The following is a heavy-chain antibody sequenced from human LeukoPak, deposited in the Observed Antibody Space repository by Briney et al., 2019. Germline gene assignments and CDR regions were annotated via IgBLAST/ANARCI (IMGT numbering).Heavy chain of an antibody. CDR1: GYTFTSYY. J-gene: IGHJ5*02. CDR3: ARALPHRRLMDTTMEQHWFDP. D-gene: IGHD5-18*01. CDR2: INPSGGST. V-gene: IGHV1-46*01. Sequence: ASVKVSCKASGYTFTSYYMHWVRQAPGQGLERMGLINPSGGSTRYAQKFQGRVTMTRDMSTSTVYMELSSLRSEDTAVYYCARALPHRRLMDTTMEQHWFDPWGQGTLVTVSS.